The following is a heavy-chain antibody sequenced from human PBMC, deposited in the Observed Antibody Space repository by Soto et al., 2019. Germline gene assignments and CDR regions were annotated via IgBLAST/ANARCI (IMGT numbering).Heavy chain of an antibody. V-gene: IGHV3-23*01. CDR2: ISGSGGST. J-gene: IGHJ6*02. CDR3: ARDLGYCTGGSCYSDYYGMDV. D-gene: IGHD2-15*01. CDR1: GFTFSSYA. Sequence: GGSLRLSCAASGFTFSSYAMSWVRQAPGKGLEWVSAISGSGGSTYYADSVKGRFTISRDNSKNTLYLQMNSLRAEDTAVYFCARDLGYCTGGSCYSDYYGMDVWGQGTTVTVSS.